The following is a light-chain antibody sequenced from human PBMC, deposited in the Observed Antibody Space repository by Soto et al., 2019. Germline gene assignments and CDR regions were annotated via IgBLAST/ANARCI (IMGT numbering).Light chain of an antibody. Sequence: QSALTQPASVSGSPGHSITISCTGTSIDVGGYNYFSWYQQHPGKAPKLMIYDVSNRPSGVSNRFSGSKSDNTASLAISGLQAEDEADYYCSSYTSTSAVVFGGGTKLTVL. CDR3: SSYTSTSAVV. J-gene: IGLJ2*01. V-gene: IGLV2-14*01. CDR2: DVS. CDR1: SIDVGGYNY.